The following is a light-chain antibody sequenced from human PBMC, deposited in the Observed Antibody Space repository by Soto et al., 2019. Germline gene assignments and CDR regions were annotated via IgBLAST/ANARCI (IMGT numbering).Light chain of an antibody. CDR3: AAWDDSLKGV. J-gene: IGLJ2*01. Sequence: QSVLTQPPSASGTPGQRVTISCSGSSSNIGSNTVNWYQQLPGTAPKLLIYSNNQRPSGVPDRFSGSKSGTSASLAISGLQSEDEADYYCAAWDDSLKGVFGGGTKLPS. V-gene: IGLV1-44*01. CDR1: SSNIGSNT. CDR2: SNN.